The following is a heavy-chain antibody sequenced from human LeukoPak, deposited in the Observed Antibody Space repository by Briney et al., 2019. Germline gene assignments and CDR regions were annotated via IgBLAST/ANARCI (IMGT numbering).Heavy chain of an antibody. J-gene: IGHJ4*02. D-gene: IGHD1-26*01. CDR2: ISSSSYI. CDR1: GFTFSSYA. V-gene: IGHV3-21*01. Sequence: GGSLRLSCAASGFTFSSYAMSWVRQAPGKGLEWVSSISSSSYIYYADSVKGRFTTSRDNAKNSLYLQMNSLRAEDTAVYYCARDGSELLFDYWGQGTLVTVSS. CDR3: ARDGSELLFDY.